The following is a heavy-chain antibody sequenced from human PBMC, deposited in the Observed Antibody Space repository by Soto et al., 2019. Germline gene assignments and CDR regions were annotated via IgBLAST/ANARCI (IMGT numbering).Heavy chain of an antibody. J-gene: IGHJ4*02. V-gene: IGHV1-69*06. CDR2: IIPIFVTA. Sequence: QVQLVQSGAEVKKPGSSVKVSCKASGGTFSSYAISWVRQAPGQGLEGMGGIIPIFVTANYAQKFKGRVTITADKSTSTAYMELSSLRSEDTDVYYCATLGGTAMVKIDYWGQGTLVTVSS. CDR1: GGTFSSYA. CDR3: ATLGGTAMVKIDY. D-gene: IGHD5-18*01.